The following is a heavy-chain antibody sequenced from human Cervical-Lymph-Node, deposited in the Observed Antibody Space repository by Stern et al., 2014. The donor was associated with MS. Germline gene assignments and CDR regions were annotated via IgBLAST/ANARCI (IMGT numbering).Heavy chain of an antibody. D-gene: IGHD6-13*01. Sequence: EMQLVESGGDVVRPGGSLRLSCVASGFTFDDYGMGWVRQAPGKGLEGVSGVNWNGATTGYTDSMKGRFTVSRDNAKNSLYLQMHSLRAEDTAFYYCARRAAAVTYWYFDLWGRGTLVTVSS. J-gene: IGHJ2*01. V-gene: IGHV3-20*04. CDR1: GFTFDDYG. CDR2: VNWNGATT. CDR3: ARRAAAVTYWYFDL.